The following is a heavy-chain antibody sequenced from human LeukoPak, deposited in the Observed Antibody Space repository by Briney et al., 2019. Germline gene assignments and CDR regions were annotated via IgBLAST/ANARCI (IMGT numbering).Heavy chain of an antibody. CDR3: ASRDGYNGYAFDI. V-gene: IGHV3-23*01. Sequence: GGSLRLSCAASGFTFSSYAMSWVRQAPGKGLEWVSAISGSGGSTYYADSVKGRFTISRDNSKSTLYLQMNSLRAEDTAVYYCASRDGYNGYAFDIWGQGTMVTVSS. CDR2: ISGSGGST. J-gene: IGHJ3*02. D-gene: IGHD5-24*01. CDR1: GFTFSSYA.